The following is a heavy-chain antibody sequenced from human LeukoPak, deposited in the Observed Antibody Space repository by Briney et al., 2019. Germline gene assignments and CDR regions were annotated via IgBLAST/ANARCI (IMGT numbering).Heavy chain of an antibody. CDR2: IWYDGSNK. CDR1: GFTFSSYG. CDR3: ARGPYSSSSEVLAD. D-gene: IGHD6-6*01. J-gene: IGHJ4*02. Sequence: PGRSLRLSCAASGFTFSSYGMHWVRQAPGKGLEWVAVIWYDGSNKYYADSVKGRFTISRDNSKNTLYLQMNSLRAEDTAVYYCARGPYSSSSEVLADWGQGTLVTVSS. V-gene: IGHV3-33*01.